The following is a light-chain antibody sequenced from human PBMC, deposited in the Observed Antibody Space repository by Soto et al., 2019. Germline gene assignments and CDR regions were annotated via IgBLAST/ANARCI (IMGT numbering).Light chain of an antibody. Sequence: DIVMTQSPDSLAVSLGERATLYCRASQTVSSSYLAWYQQKLGQAPRRLIYGATSRATGIPDRFSGSGSGTDFTLTISRLEPEDFAVYYCQQYDSSPRTFGQGTKVDIK. V-gene: IGKV3-20*01. CDR2: GAT. CDR1: QTVSSSY. CDR3: QQYDSSPRT. J-gene: IGKJ1*01.